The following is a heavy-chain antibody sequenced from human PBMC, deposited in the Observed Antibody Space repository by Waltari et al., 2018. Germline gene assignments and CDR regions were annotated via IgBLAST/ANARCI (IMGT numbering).Heavy chain of an antibody. V-gene: IGHV1-2*02. CDR1: GYTFTGYY. CDR2: SNPNSGGT. CDR3: ARPIYDFWSGYPRRAFDI. J-gene: IGHJ3*02. D-gene: IGHD3-3*01. Sequence: QVQLVQSGAEVKKPGASVKVSCKASGYTFTGYYMHWVRQAPGQGLEWMGWSNPNSGGTNYAQKFHGRVTMTSDSSISTAYMELSRLRSDDTAVYYCARPIYDFWSGYPRRAFDIWGQGTMVTVSS.